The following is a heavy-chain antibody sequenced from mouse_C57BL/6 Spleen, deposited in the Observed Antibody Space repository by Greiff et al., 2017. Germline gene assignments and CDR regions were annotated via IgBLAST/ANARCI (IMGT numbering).Heavy chain of an antibody. V-gene: IGHV1-64*01. J-gene: IGHJ4*01. CDR2: IHPNSGST. CDR1: GYTFTSYW. CDR3: ARYGYDYAMDY. D-gene: IGHD2-2*01. Sequence: QVHLQQSGAELVKPGASVKLSCKASGYTFTSYWMHWVKQRPGQGLEWIGMIHPNSGSTNYNEKFKSKATLTVDKSTSTAYMQLSSLTSEDSAVYYCARYGYDYAMDYWGQGTSVTVSS.